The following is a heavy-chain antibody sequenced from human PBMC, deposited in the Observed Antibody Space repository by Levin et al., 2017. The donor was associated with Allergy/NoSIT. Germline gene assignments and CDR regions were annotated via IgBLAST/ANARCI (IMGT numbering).Heavy chain of an antibody. J-gene: IGHJ4*02. Sequence: RAGGSLRLSCAASGFTFSSYAMSWVRQAPGKGLEWVSAISGSGGSTYYADSVKGRFTISRDNSKNTLYLQMNSLRAEDTAVYYCAKAVSPVNPFDYWGQGTLVTVSS. CDR1: GFTFSSYA. V-gene: IGHV3-23*01. CDR2: ISGSGGST. CDR3: AKAVSPVNPFDY. D-gene: IGHD4-17*01.